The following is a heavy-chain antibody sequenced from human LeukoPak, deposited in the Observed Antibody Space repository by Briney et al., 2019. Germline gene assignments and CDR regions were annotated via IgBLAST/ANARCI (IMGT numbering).Heavy chain of an antibody. Sequence: PGGSLSLSCAASGFTFSSYWMHWVRQAPGKGLVWVSRIKSDGSRTDYADSVKGRFTISRDNAKNTLFLQMNSLRVEDTAVYYCARGKYDYDSSAYYYQFDYWGQGTLVTVSS. J-gene: IGHJ4*02. CDR2: IKSDGSRT. V-gene: IGHV3-74*01. CDR3: ARGKYDYDSSAYYYQFDY. CDR1: GFTFSSYW. D-gene: IGHD3-22*01.